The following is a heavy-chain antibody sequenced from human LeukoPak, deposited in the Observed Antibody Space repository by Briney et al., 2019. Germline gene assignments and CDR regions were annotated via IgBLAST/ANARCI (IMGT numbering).Heavy chain of an antibody. CDR1: GGTFSSYA. V-gene: IGHV1-69*13. Sequence: ASVKVSCKASGGTFSSYAISWVRQAPGQGLEWMGGIIPIFGTANYAQKFQGRVTITADESTSTAYMELSSLRSEDTAVYYCARSGYSYGFREYYFDYWGQGTLVTVS. J-gene: IGHJ4*02. CDR3: ARSGYSYGFREYYFDY. CDR2: IIPIFGTA. D-gene: IGHD5-18*01.